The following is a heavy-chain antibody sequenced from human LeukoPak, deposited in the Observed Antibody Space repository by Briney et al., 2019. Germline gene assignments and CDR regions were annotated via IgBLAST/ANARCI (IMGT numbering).Heavy chain of an antibody. CDR1: RFTFSSYE. V-gene: IGHV3-21*01. D-gene: IGHD6-19*01. J-gene: IGHJ5*02. CDR2: ISSSSNYI. Sequence: GGSLRLSCVASRFTFSSYEMNWVRQAPGKGLEWVSSISSSSNYIYYADSVKGRFTISRDNAKNSLYLQMNSLRAEDTAVYYCARDPSSGWYLKGWFDPWGQGTLVTVSS. CDR3: ARDPSSGWYLKGWFDP.